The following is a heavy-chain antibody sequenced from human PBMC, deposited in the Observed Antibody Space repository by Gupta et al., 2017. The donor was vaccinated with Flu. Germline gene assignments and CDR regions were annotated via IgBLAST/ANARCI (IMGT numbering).Heavy chain of an antibody. CDR1: GFTFSSYG. J-gene: IGHJ4*02. V-gene: IGHV3-30*18. CDR2: ISYDGSNK. D-gene: IGHD4-17*01. Sequence: QVQLVESGGGVVQPGRSLRLSCAASGFTFSSYGMHWVRQAPGKGLEWVAVISYDGSNKYYADSVKGRFTISRDNSKNTLYLQMNSMRAEDTAVYYCAKDMSPVTRRFDYWGQGPLVTVSS. CDR3: AKDMSPVTRRFDY.